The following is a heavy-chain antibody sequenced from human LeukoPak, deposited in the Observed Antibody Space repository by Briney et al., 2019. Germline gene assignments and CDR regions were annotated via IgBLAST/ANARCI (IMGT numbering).Heavy chain of an antibody. CDR1: GGSITNYY. Sequence: SETLSLTCTVSGGSITNYYWSWIRQPPGKGLEWTGYISYSGSTNYNPSLKSRVTISVDTPKNQFSLKLSSVTAADTAVYYCARHTGGTTYDYWGQRTLVTVSS. J-gene: IGHJ4*02. D-gene: IGHD2-8*02. V-gene: IGHV4-59*08. CDR2: ISYSGST. CDR3: ARHTGGTTYDY.